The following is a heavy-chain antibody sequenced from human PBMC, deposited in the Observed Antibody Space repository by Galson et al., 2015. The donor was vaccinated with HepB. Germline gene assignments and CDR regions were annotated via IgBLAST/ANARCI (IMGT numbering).Heavy chain of an antibody. J-gene: IGHJ5*02. Sequence: SVKVSCKASGYFFTSSYIHWVRQAPGQGLEWMGVINPSGRNTNYAQKFQGRVTVTRDTSTSAVYMELRSLTSEDTAIYYCAREVYGVGRWLDPWGQGTLVTVSS. D-gene: IGHD5/OR15-5a*01. CDR1: GYFFTSSY. V-gene: IGHV1-46*03. CDR2: INPSGRNT. CDR3: AREVYGVGRWLDP.